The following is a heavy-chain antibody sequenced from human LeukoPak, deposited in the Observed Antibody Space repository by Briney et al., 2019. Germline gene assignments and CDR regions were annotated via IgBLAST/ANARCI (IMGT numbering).Heavy chain of an antibody. D-gene: IGHD6-19*01. CDR2: IYYGGST. J-gene: IGHJ5*02. V-gene: IGHV4-39*07. CDR3: ARGRIAVAGKGASWFDP. CDR1: GGFINSYY. Sequence: SETLSLTCSVSGGFINSYYWGWIRQPPGKGLEWIGSIYYGGSTYYNPSLKSRVTMSVDTSKNQFSLKLSSVTAADTAVYYCARGRIAVAGKGASWFDPWGQGTLVTVSS.